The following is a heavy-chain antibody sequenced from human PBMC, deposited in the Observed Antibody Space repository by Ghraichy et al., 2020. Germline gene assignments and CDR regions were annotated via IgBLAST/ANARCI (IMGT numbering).Heavy chain of an antibody. J-gene: IGHJ4*02. CDR2: IYPGDSDT. Sequence: GESLNISCKGSGYSFTSYWIGWVRQMPGKGLEWMGIIYPGDSDTRYSPSFQGQVTISADKSISTAYLQWSSLKASDTAMYYCARVERGGGPGVDTAMVTGRHIPSHFDYWGQGTLVTVSS. CDR3: ARVERGGGPGVDTAMVTGRHIPSHFDY. V-gene: IGHV5-51*01. D-gene: IGHD5-18*01. CDR1: GYSFTSYW.